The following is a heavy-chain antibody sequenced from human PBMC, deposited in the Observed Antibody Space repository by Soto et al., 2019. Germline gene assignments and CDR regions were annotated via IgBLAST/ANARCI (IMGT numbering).Heavy chain of an antibody. V-gene: IGHV4-59*08. Sequence: ETLSLTCTVSGGSVRSYYWSWIRQPPGKGPEWIGFLYYSGSTNYNPSLKSRVSISVDTSKNQFSLKLSSVTAADTAVYYCARLDIFGRFGELNWFDPWGQGTLVTVSS. CDR3: ARLDIFGRFGELNWFDP. CDR1: GGSVRSYY. J-gene: IGHJ5*02. D-gene: IGHD3-10*01. CDR2: LYYSGST.